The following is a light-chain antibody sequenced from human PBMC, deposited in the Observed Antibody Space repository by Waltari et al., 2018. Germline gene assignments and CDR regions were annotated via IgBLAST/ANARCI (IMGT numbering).Light chain of an antibody. CDR2: DAS. Sequence: EKVMTQSPATLSVSPGERATLSCRASQYVNNNLAWYQRKPGQAPRLLIYDASTRATGIPARFSGGGSGTEFTLSISSLQSEDFAVYYCQQYDNWPLTFGLGTKLEIK. CDR3: QQYDNWPLT. J-gene: IGKJ2*01. V-gene: IGKV3-15*01. CDR1: QYVNNN.